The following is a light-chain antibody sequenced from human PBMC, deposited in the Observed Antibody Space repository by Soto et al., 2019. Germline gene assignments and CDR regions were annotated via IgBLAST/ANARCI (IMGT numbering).Light chain of an antibody. Sequence: DIQMTQSPSSLSASVGDRVTITCQASQDISNYLNWYQQKPGKAPKLLIYDASNLETGVPSRFSGSGSGTDFTFTISSLQSEDIATYYCQQYDNLPLFTFGPGTKVDI. J-gene: IGKJ3*01. CDR3: QQYDNLPLFT. V-gene: IGKV1-33*01. CDR1: QDISNY. CDR2: DAS.